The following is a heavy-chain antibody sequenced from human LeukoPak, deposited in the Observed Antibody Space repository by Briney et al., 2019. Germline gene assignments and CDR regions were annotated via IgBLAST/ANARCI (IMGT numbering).Heavy chain of an antibody. V-gene: IGHV3-23*01. Sequence: PGGSLRLSCAASGFTFSSYGMSWVRQAPGKGLEWVSAISGSGGSTYYADSVKGRFTISRDNSKNTLYLQMNSLRAEDTAVYYCAKVGYFDWLMDAFDIWGQGTMVTVSS. CDR1: GFTFSSYG. J-gene: IGHJ3*02. CDR2: ISGSGGST. D-gene: IGHD3-9*01. CDR3: AKVGYFDWLMDAFDI.